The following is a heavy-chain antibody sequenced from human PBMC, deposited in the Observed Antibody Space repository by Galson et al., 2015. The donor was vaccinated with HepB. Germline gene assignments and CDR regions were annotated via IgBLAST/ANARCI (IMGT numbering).Heavy chain of an antibody. V-gene: IGHV6-1*01. D-gene: IGHD1-1*01. J-gene: IGHJ4*02. Sequence: CAISGDSVSSNTAAWNWIRASPSRGLEWLGRTFYRSKWYHDYAVSVKSRITINPDTSQNQFSLQLNSVTPEDTAVYYCARDVGTTFPFDHWGQGTLVAVSS. CDR1: GDSVSSNTAA. CDR2: TFYRSKWYH. CDR3: ARDVGTTFPFDH.